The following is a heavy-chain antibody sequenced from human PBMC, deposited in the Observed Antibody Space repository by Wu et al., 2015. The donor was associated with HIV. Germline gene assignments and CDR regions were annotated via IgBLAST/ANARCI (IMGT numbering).Heavy chain of an antibody. D-gene: IGHD1-1*01. CDR3: ARDREHWFDP. V-gene: IGHV1-69*05. Sequence: QVHLVQSGAEVKKSGSSVKVSCQASGGTFTSYAFSWVRQAPGQGFEWMGGISPISETPDYAQKLQGRVTMTTDTSTSTAYMELRSLRSDDTAVYYCARDREHWFDPWGQGTLVTVSS. J-gene: IGHJ5*02. CDR1: GGTFTSYA. CDR2: ISPISETP.